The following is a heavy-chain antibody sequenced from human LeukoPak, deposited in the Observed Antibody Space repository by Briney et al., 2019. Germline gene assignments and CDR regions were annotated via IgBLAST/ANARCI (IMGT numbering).Heavy chain of an antibody. CDR2: IYHSGST. CDR1: GDSISTYY. CDR3: ARAFSSSSFYFNY. V-gene: IGHV4-59*01. D-gene: IGHD6-6*01. J-gene: IGHJ4*02. Sequence: PSETLSLTCTVSGDSISTYYWNWLRQPPGKGLEWIGYIYHSGSTNYNPSLKSRVTISVDTSKNQFSLKLSSVTAADTAVYYCARAFSSSSFYFNYWGQGTLVTGSS.